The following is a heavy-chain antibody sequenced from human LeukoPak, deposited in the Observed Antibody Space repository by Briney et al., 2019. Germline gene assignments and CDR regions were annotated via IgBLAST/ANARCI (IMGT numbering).Heavy chain of an antibody. Sequence: PGGSLRLSCAASGFTFSSYNMNWVRQAPGKGLEWVSSISSSSSYIYYADSVKGRFTISRDNAKNSLYLQMNSLRVEDTAVYYCAREYSGSYYVGVTWFDPWGQGTLVTVSS. J-gene: IGHJ5*02. CDR3: AREYSGSYYVGVTWFDP. V-gene: IGHV3-21*01. CDR1: GFTFSSYN. CDR2: ISSSSSYI. D-gene: IGHD1-26*01.